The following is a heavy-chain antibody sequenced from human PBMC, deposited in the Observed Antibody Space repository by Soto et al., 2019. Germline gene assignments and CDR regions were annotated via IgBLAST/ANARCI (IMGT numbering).Heavy chain of an antibody. CDR3: ARSPRGFFDGSGYPYYFDY. D-gene: IGHD3-22*01. CDR1: GFSLSTNGMR. J-gene: IGHJ4*02. Sequence: SGPTLVNPTQTLTLTCTFSGFSLSTNGMRVSWIRQPPGKALEWLARIDWDDDKFYSTSLKTRLIISKDTSKNQVVLTMTNLDPVDTATYYCARSPRGFFDGSGYPYYFDYWGLGTLVTSPQ. V-gene: IGHV2-70*04. CDR2: IDWDDDK.